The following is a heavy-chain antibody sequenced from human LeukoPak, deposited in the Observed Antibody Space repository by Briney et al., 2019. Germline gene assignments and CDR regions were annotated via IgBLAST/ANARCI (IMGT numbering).Heavy chain of an antibody. D-gene: IGHD1-26*01. CDR1: GGSISSHY. CDR3: ARHWELLEGDYYYYYMDV. CDR2: IYYSGSN. V-gene: IGHV4-59*08. Sequence: SETLSLTCTVSGGSISSHYWSWIRQPPGKGLEGIGYIYYSGSNNYNPSLKSRVTISVDTSKNQFSLKLSSVTAADTAVYYCARHWELLEGDYYYYYMDVWGKGTTVTVSS. J-gene: IGHJ6*03.